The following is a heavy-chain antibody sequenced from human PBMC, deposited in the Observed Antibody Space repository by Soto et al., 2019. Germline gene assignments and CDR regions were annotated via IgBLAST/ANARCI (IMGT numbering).Heavy chain of an antibody. CDR1: GGSISSYY. D-gene: IGHD1-7*01. J-gene: IGHJ6*02. CDR3: ATSTGTKVYYYYYGMDV. Sequence: PSETLSLTCTVSGGSISSYYWSWIRQPPGKGLEWIGYIYYSGSTNYNPSLKSRVTISVDTSKNQFSLKLSSVTAADTAVYYCATSTGTKVYYYYYGMDVWGQGTTVTVSS. CDR2: IYYSGST. V-gene: IGHV4-59*01.